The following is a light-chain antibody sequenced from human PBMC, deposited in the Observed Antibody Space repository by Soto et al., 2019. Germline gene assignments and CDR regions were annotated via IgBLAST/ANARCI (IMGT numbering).Light chain of an antibody. V-gene: IGLV2-14*03. J-gene: IGLJ1*01. Sequence: QSALTQPASVSGSPGQSITISCTGTSSDIGAFTFVSWYQQHPGKVPKLMIFDVNRRPSGVSDRFSGSKSGNTASLTISGLQAEDEGDYYCSSYTSSSTRVFGSGTKVTVL. CDR1: SSDIGAFTF. CDR2: DVN. CDR3: SSYTSSSTRV.